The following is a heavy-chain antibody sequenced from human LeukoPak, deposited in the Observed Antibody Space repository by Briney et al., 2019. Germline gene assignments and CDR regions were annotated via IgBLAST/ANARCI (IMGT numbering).Heavy chain of an antibody. V-gene: IGHV3-30-3*01. D-gene: IGHD4-23*01. CDR2: ISYDGYYK. CDR1: GFTFRTYT. Sequence: GRSLRLSCAASGFTFRTYTMHWVRQAPGKGLEWVASISYDGYYKYYAESVKGPFIISRDNSKKTLYLQINSLRADDTAAYYSASAGAVTDSFVHWGEGTLVIVSS. J-gene: IGHJ5*02. CDR3: ASAGAVTDSFVH.